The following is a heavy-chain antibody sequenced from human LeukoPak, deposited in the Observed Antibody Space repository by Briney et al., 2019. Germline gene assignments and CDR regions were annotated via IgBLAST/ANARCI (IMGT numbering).Heavy chain of an antibody. Sequence: GGSLRLSCAASGFTFTRYWMYWVRQAPGKGLVWVSRINSDGSSTTYADSVKGRFTISRDNAKNALYLQMNSLRAEDTAVYYCAPTRGSSSWPFDYWGQGTLVTVSS. D-gene: IGHD6-13*01. J-gene: IGHJ4*02. CDR3: APTRGSSSWPFDY. CDR2: INSDGSST. CDR1: GFTFTRYW. V-gene: IGHV3-74*01.